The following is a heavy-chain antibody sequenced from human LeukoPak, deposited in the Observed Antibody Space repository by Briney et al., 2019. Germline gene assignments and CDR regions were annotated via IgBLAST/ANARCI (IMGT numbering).Heavy chain of an antibody. V-gene: IGHV3-30*02. J-gene: IGHJ4*02. CDR1: GFTFNRYG. D-gene: IGHD3-22*01. CDR2: ISYDGSNT. CDR3: AKDGSSYYYIYY. Sequence: GGSLRLSCAASGFTFNRYGMHWVGQAPGKGLEWLAFISYDGSNTYYADSVKGRFTVSRDDSKSTLYLQMNSLRADDTAVYYCAKDGSSYYYIYYWGQGTLVTVSS.